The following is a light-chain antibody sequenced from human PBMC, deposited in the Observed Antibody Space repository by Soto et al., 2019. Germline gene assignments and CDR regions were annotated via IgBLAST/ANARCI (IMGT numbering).Light chain of an antibody. CDR2: DAS. J-gene: IGKJ1*01. V-gene: IGKV1-5*01. CDR3: QQYNSYWGT. CDR1: QSISNW. Sequence: DIQMAQSPSTLPASVGDRVTITCRASQSISNWLAWYQQKQGKAPKLLIYDASSLESGVPSRFSGSGSGTEFTLTISSLQPDDFATYYCQQYNSYWGTFGQGTKV.